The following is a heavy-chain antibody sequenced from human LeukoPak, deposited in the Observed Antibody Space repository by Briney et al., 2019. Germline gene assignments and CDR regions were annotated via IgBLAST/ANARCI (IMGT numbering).Heavy chain of an antibody. J-gene: IGHJ4*02. D-gene: IGHD5-24*01. CDR2: VNEPGNGK. Sequence: GGSLRLSCAASGFTFSSYWMSWVRQAPGKGLQWVGNVNEPGNGKQYVDSVKGRFTISRDNARNLLYLQMDDLRAEDTATYFCARDDVEGFFDHWGQGTLVTVSS. CDR1: GFTFSSYW. CDR3: ARDDVEGFFDH. V-gene: IGHV3-7*03.